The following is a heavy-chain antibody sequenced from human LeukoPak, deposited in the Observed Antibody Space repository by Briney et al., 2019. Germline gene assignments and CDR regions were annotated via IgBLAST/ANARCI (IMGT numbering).Heavy chain of an antibody. CDR2: INSDGSRT. J-gene: IGHJ4*02. CDR3: AGDLSSGYYFPFDY. D-gene: IGHD3-22*01. V-gene: IGHV3-74*01. CDR1: GFTFNSYW. Sequence: AGGSLRLSCAASGFTFNSYWMHWVRQVPGKGLVWVSRINSDGSRTNYVDSAKGRFTISRDNAKNTLFLQMNSLGAEDTALYYCAGDLSSGYYFPFDYWGQGTLVTVSS.